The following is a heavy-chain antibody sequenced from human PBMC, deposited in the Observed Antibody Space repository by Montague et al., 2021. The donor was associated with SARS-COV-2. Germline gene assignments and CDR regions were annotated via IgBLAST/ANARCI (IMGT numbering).Heavy chain of an antibody. CDR2: IYYSGST. D-gene: IGHD2-15*01. J-gene: IGHJ4*02. V-gene: IGHV4-59*08. CDR1: GGSISSYY. Sequence: SETLSLTCTVSGGSISSYYWSWIRQPPGKGLEWIGYIYYSGSTNYNPSLKSRVSISVDTSKNQFSLKLSSVTAADTAVYYCARRALGYCSGGSCYSGFDYWGQGTLVTVSS. CDR3: ARRALGYCSGGSCYSGFDY.